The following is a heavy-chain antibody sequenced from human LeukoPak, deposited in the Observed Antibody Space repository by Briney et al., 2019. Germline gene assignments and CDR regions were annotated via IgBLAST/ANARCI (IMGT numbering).Heavy chain of an antibody. J-gene: IGHJ6*02. V-gene: IGHV3-23*01. CDR1: GLTFSGNA. Sequence: GGSLRLPCAASGLTFSGNAMSWVRQAPGKGLDWFSAISGSGGSTYYADSVKGRFTISRDDSKNTLFLQMNSLRAEDTAVYYCAKGASYYYYYGMDVWGQGTTVTVSS. CDR2: ISGSGGST. CDR3: AKGASYYYYYGMDV.